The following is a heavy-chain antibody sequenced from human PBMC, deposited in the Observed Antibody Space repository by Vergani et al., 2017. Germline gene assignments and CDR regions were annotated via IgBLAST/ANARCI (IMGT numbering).Heavy chain of an antibody. CDR3: ARDLFNKYYYDSSGSPAGYYFDY. J-gene: IGHJ4*02. CDR2: ISAFNGNT. V-gene: IGHV1-18*03. D-gene: IGHD3-22*01. Sequence: QVQLVQSGAEVKKPGASVTVSCKASGYTFTSYGIIWVRQAPGQGLEWMGWISAFNGNTNYAQNLQGRVTMTTDTSTSAAYMELRSLRSDDMAVYYCARDLFNKYYYDSSGSPAGYYFDYWGQGTLVTVSS. CDR1: GYTFTSYG.